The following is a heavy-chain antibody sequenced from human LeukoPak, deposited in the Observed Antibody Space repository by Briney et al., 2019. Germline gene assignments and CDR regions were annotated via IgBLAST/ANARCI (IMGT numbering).Heavy chain of an antibody. Sequence: SQTLSLTCAISGDSISSKRAAWNWIRQSPSRGLEWLGRTYYRSKWYNDYAVSVESRITINPDTSKNQFSLQLNSVTPEDTAVYYCARDAILRPDSSTRMSDAFDVWGRGTLVTVSS. CDR3: ARDAILRPDSSTRMSDAFDV. CDR1: GDSISSKRAA. V-gene: IGHV6-1*01. CDR2: TYYRSKWYN. J-gene: IGHJ3*01. D-gene: IGHD6-19*01.